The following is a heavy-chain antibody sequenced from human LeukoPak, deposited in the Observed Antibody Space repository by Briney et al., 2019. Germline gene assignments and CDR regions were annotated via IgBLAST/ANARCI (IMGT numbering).Heavy chain of an antibody. Sequence: SETLSLTCAVYGGSFSGYYWSWIRQPPGKGLEGIGEINHSGSTNYNPSLKSRVTISVDTSKNQFSLKLSSVTAADTAVYYCARGGGGSGSRGRTRNWFDPWGQGTLVTVSS. CDR3: ARGGGGSGSRGRTRNWFDP. CDR1: GGSFSGYY. V-gene: IGHV4-34*01. J-gene: IGHJ5*02. D-gene: IGHD3-10*01. CDR2: INHSGST.